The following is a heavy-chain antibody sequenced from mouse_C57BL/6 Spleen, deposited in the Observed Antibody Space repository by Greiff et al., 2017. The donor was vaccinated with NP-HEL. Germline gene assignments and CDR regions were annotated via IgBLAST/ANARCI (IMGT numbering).Heavy chain of an antibody. CDR3: ARWLLRSWYFDV. D-gene: IGHD2-3*01. CDR2: IYPGDGDT. CDR1: GYAFSSYW. Sequence: VQLQQSGAELVKPGASVKISCKASGYAFSSYWMNWVKQRPGKGLEWIGQIYPGDGDTNYNGKFKGKATLTADKSSSTAYMQLSSLTSEDSAVYFCARWLLRSWYFDVWGTGTTVTVSS. V-gene: IGHV1-80*01. J-gene: IGHJ1*03.